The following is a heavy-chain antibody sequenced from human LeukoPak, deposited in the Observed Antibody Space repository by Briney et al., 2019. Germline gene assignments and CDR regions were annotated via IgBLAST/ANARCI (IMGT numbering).Heavy chain of an antibody. V-gene: IGHV3-33*06. CDR1: GFTFSSYG. CDR3: AKSLSVLWFGELFD. D-gene: IGHD3-10*01. J-gene: IGHJ4*02. Sequence: PGRSLRLSCAASGFTFSSYGMHWVRQAPGKGLEWVAVIWYDGSNKYYADSVKGRFTISRDNSKNTLYLLMNSLRAEDTAVYYCAKSLSVLWFGELFDWGQGTLVTVSS. CDR2: IWYDGSNK.